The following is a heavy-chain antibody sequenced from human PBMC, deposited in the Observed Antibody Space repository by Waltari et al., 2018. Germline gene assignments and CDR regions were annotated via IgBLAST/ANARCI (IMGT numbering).Heavy chain of an antibody. CDR2: MSSSGHT. D-gene: IGHD1-26*01. CDR1: GSISSTTYY. Sequence: QLQLQESGPGLVKPSETLSLTCPVSGSISSTTYYWGWIRQPPGKGLEWIGSMSSSGHTHYNPSLKSRVTISVDTSKNQFSLRLSSVTAADTAVYYCARRSRGSGSYAFGAFDIWGQGTMVIVSS. J-gene: IGHJ3*02. V-gene: IGHV4-39*01. CDR3: ARRSRGSGSYAFGAFDI.